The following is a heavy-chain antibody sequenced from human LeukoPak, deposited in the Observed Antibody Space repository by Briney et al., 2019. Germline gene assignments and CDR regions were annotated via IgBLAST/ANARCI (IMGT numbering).Heavy chain of an antibody. D-gene: IGHD1-1*01. CDR2: IIPILGIA. V-gene: IGHV1-69*04. Sequence: SVKVSCKASGGTFSSYAISWVRQAPGQGLEWMGRIIPILGIANYAQKFQGRVTITADKSTSTAYMELSSLRSEDTAVYYCAKDRWGGNDAFDIWGQGTMVTVSS. J-gene: IGHJ3*02. CDR1: GGTFSSYA. CDR3: AKDRWGGNDAFDI.